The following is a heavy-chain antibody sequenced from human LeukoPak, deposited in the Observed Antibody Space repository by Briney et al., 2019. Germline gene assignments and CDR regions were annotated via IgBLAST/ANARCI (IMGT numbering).Heavy chain of an antibody. D-gene: IGHD1-26*01. CDR2: ISYDGSNK. J-gene: IGHJ4*02. Sequence: GGSLRLSCAASGFTFSSYAMHWVRQAPGEGLEWVAVISYDGSNKYYADSVKGRFTISRDNSKNTLYLQMNSLRAEDTAVYYCARVGGSYYIDYWGQGTLVTVSS. V-gene: IGHV3-30-3*01. CDR3: ARVGGSYYIDY. CDR1: GFTFSSYA.